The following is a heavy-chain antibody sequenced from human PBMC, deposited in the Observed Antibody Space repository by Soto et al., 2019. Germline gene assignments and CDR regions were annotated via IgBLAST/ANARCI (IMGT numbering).Heavy chain of an antibody. V-gene: IGHV4-31*03. CDR2: IYYSGTT. CDR3: ARDKYYYGSGKDGMDV. CDR1: GGCISSGGSS. Sequence: LSLTCTVFGGCISSGGSSWSWFRQHPGKGLEWIGYIYYSGTTYYNPSLKSRLTISVDTSKNQFSLKLRSVTAADTAVYYCARDKYYYGSGKDGMDVWGQGTTVTVPS. D-gene: IGHD3-10*01. J-gene: IGHJ6*02.